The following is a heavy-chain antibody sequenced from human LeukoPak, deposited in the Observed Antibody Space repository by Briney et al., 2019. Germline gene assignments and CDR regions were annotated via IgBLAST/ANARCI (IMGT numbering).Heavy chain of an antibody. CDR1: GFPFNSYG. D-gene: IGHD1-26*01. V-gene: IGHV3-33*01. Sequence: PGRSLRLSFAASGFPFNSYGMHWVRQAPGKGLEWVAVIWYDGSNKYYADSVKGRFTISRDNSKNTLYLQMNSLRAEDTAVYYCARDRRIVGATGSFQHWGQGTLVTVSS. CDR3: ARDRRIVGATGSFQH. CDR2: IWYDGSNK. J-gene: IGHJ1*01.